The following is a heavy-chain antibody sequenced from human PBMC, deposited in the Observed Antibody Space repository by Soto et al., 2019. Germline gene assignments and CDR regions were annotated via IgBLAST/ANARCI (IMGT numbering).Heavy chain of an antibody. CDR3: ARSLGTYYYDSSGYYWDY. CDR2: IIPIFGTA. J-gene: IGHJ4*02. V-gene: IGHV1-69*13. CDR1: GGTSSSYA. D-gene: IGHD3-22*01. Sequence: SVKVSCKASGGTSSSYAICWVRQAPGQGLEWMGGIIPIFGTANYAQKFQGRVTITADESTSTAYMELSSLRSEDTAVYYCARSLGTYYYDSSGYYWDYWGQGTLVTVSS.